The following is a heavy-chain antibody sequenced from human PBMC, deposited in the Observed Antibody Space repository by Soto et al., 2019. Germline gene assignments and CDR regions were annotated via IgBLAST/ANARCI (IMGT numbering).Heavy chain of an antibody. CDR2: INHSGST. D-gene: IGHD6-19*01. CDR3: ARDYSSGWYHY. V-gene: IGHV4-34*01. CDR1: GGSFSGYY. Sequence: PSETLSLTCAVYGGSFSGYYWSWIRQPPGKGLEWTGEINHSGSTNSNPSLKRRVTISVYTSKNQFSLKLSSVTAADTAVYYCARDYSSGWYHYWGQGTLVTVSS. J-gene: IGHJ4*02.